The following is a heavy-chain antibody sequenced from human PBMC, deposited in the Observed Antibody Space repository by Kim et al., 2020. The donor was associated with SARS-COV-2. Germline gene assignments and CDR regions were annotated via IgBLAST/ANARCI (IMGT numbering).Heavy chain of an antibody. CDR3: ARVVPAAGFDY. D-gene: IGHD2-2*01. V-gene: IGHV5-51*01. J-gene: IGHJ4*02. Sequence: TRYSPSFQGQVTISADKSISTAYLQCSSLKASDTAMYYCARVVPAAGFDYWGQGTLVTVSS. CDR2: T.